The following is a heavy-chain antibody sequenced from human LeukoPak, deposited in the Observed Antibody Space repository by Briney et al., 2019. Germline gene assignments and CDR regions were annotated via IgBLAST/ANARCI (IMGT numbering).Heavy chain of an antibody. J-gene: IGHJ4*02. CDR2: TYSRSKCYN. D-gene: IGHD3-10*01. CDR3: ARVQSGVIDY. CDR1: GDSVSSTSAA. Sequence: SQTLSLTCAISGDSVSSTSAAWNWIRQSPSRGLEWLGRTYSRSKCYNYSAVSVKSRITITPNTSKNQFSLQLNSVTPKDTPVYYCARVQSGVIDYWGQGTLVTVST. V-gene: IGHV6-1*01.